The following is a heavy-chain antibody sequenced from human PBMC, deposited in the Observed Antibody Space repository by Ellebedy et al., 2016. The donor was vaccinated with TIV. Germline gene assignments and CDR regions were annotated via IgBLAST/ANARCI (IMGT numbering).Heavy chain of an antibody. CDR2: IYYSGST. CDR3: ARKIGESWFDP. J-gene: IGHJ5*02. V-gene: IGHV4-30-4*01. Sequence: MPSETLSLTCTVSGGSIRNGDHYWSWIRQPPGKGLEWIGYIYYSGSTYYNPSLKSRVTISVDTSKKQFSLQLSSVTAADTAVYFCARKIGESWFDPWGQGTLVTVSS. D-gene: IGHD3-16*01. CDR1: GGSIRNGDHY.